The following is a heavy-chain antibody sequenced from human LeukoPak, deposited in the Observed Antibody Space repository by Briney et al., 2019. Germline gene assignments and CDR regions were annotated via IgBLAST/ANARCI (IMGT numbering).Heavy chain of an antibody. CDR2: TYYRSKWYN. CDR3: VRDRAVAGTINWLDP. Sequence: SQTHSLTCAISGDSVSSNNATWNWIRQSPSRGLEWLGKTYYRSKWYNDYALSVKSRITVNPDTSKNQFSLHLNSVTPEDTAVYYCVRDRAVAGTINWLDPWGQGTLVTVSS. J-gene: IGHJ5*02. V-gene: IGHV6-1*01. CDR1: GDSVSSNNAT. D-gene: IGHD6-19*01.